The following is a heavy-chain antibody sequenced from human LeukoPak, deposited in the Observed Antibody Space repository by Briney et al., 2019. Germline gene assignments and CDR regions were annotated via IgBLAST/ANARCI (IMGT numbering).Heavy chain of an antibody. V-gene: IGHV4-39*01. CDR1: GGSISSSSYY. CDR3: ARLGYCSSTSCYSLFYYYYYMDV. J-gene: IGHJ6*03. D-gene: IGHD2-2*01. Sequence: SETLSLTCTVSGGSISSSSYYWGWIRQPPGKGLEWIGSIYYSGSTYYNPSLKSRVTISVDTSKNQFSLKLSSVAAADTAVYYCARLGYCSSTSCYSLFYYYYYMDVWGKGTTVTVSS. CDR2: IYYSGST.